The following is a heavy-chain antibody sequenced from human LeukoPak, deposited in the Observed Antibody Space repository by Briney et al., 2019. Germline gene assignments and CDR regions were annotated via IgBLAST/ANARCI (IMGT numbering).Heavy chain of an antibody. V-gene: IGHV4-59*12. CDR2: LTPSGST. J-gene: IGHJ4*02. CDR1: GVSISTYY. D-gene: IGHD5-12*01. Sequence: SETLSLTCSVSGVSISTYYWSWIRQSPERGLEWIGYLTPSGSTNYKPSLKSRVTISVDTSKNQFSLKLSSVTAADTAVYYCASIDIVANLAPAWGQGTLVTVSS. CDR3: ASIDIVANLAPA.